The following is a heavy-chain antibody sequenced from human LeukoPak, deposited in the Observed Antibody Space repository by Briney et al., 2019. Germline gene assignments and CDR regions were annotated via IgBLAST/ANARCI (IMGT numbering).Heavy chain of an antibody. CDR3: AKDAYSSGFNWFDP. Sequence: GGSLRLSCAASGFTFDDYAMQWVRHAPGKGLEWVSLISGDGGRTYYADSVKGGFTISRDNTKNSLYPQMNSLRTEDTALYYCAKDAYSSGFNWFDPWGQGTLVTVSS. CDR1: GFTFDDYA. J-gene: IGHJ5*02. V-gene: IGHV3-43*02. CDR2: ISGDGGRT. D-gene: IGHD6-19*01.